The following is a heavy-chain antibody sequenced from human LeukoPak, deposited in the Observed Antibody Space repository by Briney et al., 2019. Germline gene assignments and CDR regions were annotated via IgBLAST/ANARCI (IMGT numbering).Heavy chain of an antibody. D-gene: IGHD5-12*01. Sequence: PGGSLRLSCAASGFTFSSYAMSWVRQAPGKGLEWVSGISGSGGNTHYADSVKGRFTISRDNSENTLHLQMDSLRAEDTAVYYCARDLDIVATTYYFGYWGQGSPVTVSS. CDR3: ARDLDIVATTYYFGY. CDR2: ISGSGGNT. CDR1: GFTFSSYA. V-gene: IGHV3-23*01. J-gene: IGHJ4*02.